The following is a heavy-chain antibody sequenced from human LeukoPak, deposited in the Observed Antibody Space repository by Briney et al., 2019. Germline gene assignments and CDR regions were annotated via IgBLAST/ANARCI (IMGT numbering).Heavy chain of an antibody. Sequence: ASVKVSCKASGYTFTGYYMHWVRQAPGQGLERMGGIIPIFGTANYAQKLQGRVTMTTDTSTSTAYMELRSLRSDDTAVYYCARDLPVESVAGISLSYWGQGTLVTVSS. V-gene: IGHV1-18*04. CDR1: GYTFTGYY. CDR3: ARDLPVESVAGISLSY. CDR2: IIPIFGTA. J-gene: IGHJ4*02. D-gene: IGHD6-19*01.